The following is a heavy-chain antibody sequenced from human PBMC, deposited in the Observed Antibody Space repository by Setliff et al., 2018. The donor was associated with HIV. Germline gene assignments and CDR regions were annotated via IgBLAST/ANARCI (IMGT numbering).Heavy chain of an antibody. V-gene: IGHV2-70*11. J-gene: IGHJ2*01. CDR3: ARAPRDGYWFFDL. CDR1: GFSLSTNEMC. Sequence: VSGPTLVNPTQTLTLTCTFSGFSLSTNEMCVSWIRQPPGKALEWLARIDWDDDKYYSTSLKTRLTISKDTSKNQVVLTMTNMDPVDTATYYCARAPRDGYWFFDLWGRGTLVTVSS. CDR2: IDWDDDK.